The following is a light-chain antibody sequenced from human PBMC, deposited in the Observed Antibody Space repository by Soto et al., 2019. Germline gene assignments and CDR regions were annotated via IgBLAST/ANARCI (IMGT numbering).Light chain of an antibody. CDR3: QKYNSVPFT. CDR1: QTVRNNY. J-gene: IGKJ3*01. CDR2: DAS. Sequence: EFVLTQSPGTLSLSPGERATLSCRASQTVRNNYLAWYQQKPGQAPRLLIYDASSRATGIPDRFSGGGSGTDFTLTISRLEPEDVATYYCQKYNSVPFTFGPGTKVDIK. V-gene: IGKV3-20*01.